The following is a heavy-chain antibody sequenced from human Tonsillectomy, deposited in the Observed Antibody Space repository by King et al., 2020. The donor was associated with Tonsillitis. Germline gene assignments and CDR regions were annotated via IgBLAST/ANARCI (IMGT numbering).Heavy chain of an antibody. Sequence: VQLVESGAEVKKPGASVKVSCKTSGYTFTSYCIGWVGQAPGQGLDWMGWISVYNGNTNYAQKFQGRVTMTTDTSTSTAYMELRSLRSDDTAMYYCARHAWFGELFLHFDYWGQGTLVTVSS. CDR1: GYTFTSYC. J-gene: IGHJ4*02. CDR3: ARHAWFGELFLHFDY. D-gene: IGHD3-10*01. CDR2: ISVYNGNT. V-gene: IGHV1-18*01.